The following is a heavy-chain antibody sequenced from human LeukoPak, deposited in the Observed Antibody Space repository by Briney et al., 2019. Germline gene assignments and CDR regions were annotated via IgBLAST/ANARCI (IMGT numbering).Heavy chain of an antibody. CDR2: IIPILGIA. CDR3: ARMVDTVVVPAAIFAFDI. J-gene: IGHJ3*02. D-gene: IGHD2-2*03. Sequence: ASVKVSCKASGGTFSSYAISWVRQAPGQGLEWMGRIIPILGIANYAQKFQGRVTITADKSTSTAYMELSSLRSEDTAVYYCARMVDTVVVPAAIFAFDIWGQGTMVTVSS. V-gene: IGHV1-69*04. CDR1: GGTFSSYA.